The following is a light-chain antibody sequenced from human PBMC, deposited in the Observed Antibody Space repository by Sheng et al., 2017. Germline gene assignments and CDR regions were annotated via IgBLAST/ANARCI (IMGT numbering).Light chain of an antibody. Sequence: QAVLTQPASLSASPGTSASLTCTLRSGINVLSSRIYWFQQKAGSPPQFLLKYKSDSDNQRGSGVPSRFSGSKDGSANAGILIISPLQSEDEADYVCMIWHKNSWVFGGGTKLTVL. CDR2: YKSDSDN. CDR1: SGINVLSSR. V-gene: IGLV5-45*01. J-gene: IGLJ3*02. CDR3: MIWHKNSWV.